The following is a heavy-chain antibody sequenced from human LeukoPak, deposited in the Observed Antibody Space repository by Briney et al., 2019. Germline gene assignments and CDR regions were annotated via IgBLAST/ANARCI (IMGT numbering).Heavy chain of an antibody. D-gene: IGHD3-10*01. J-gene: IGHJ3*01. Sequence: SETLSLTCSVSGDSMSSYYWSWIRQPPGKGLEWIGYIYYSGATSYNPSLKSRVTISIDTSKNQFSLNLGSVTAADTAMYYCSRGGSYYRAMMWGQGTMVAVSP. CDR2: IYYSGAT. CDR1: GDSMSSYY. CDR3: SRGGSYYRAMM. V-gene: IGHV4-59*01.